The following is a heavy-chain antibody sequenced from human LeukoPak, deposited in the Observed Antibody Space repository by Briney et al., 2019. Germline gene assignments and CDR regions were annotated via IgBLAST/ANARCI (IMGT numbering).Heavy chain of an antibody. CDR3: AKDYGGGYSYGSWDYFDY. Sequence: PGGSLRLSCAASGFTFSSYAMHWVRQAPGKGLEWVAVISYDGSNKYYADSVKGRFTISRDNSKNTLYLQMNSLRAEDTAVYYCAKDYGGGYSYGSWDYFDYWGQGTLVTVSS. D-gene: IGHD5-18*01. CDR2: ISYDGSNK. J-gene: IGHJ4*02. V-gene: IGHV3-30*04. CDR1: GFTFSSYA.